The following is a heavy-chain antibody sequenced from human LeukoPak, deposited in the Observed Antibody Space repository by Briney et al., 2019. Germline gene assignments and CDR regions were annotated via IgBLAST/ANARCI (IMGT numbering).Heavy chain of an antibody. CDR2: ISAYNGNT. Sequence: ASVKVSCKASGYTFTSFGISWVRQAPGQGLEWMGWISAYNGNTNYAQKVQGRVTMTRDTSISTAYMELSRLRSDDTAVYYCARELYYDSSGYYYPGGYWGQGTLVTVSS. D-gene: IGHD3-22*01. CDR3: ARELYYDSSGYYYPGGY. CDR1: GYTFTSFG. J-gene: IGHJ4*02. V-gene: IGHV1-18*01.